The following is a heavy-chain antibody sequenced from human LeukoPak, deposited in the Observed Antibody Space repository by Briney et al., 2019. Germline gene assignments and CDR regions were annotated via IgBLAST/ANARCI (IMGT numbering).Heavy chain of an antibody. J-gene: IGHJ4*02. Sequence: GGSLRLSCAASGFTFSIYYMSWVRQAPGKGLEWVANIKQDGSEKYYVDSVKGRFTISRDNAKNSVFLQMNSLRAEDTAVYYCARVRREVATIGFDYWGQGTLVTVSS. CDR1: GFTFSIYY. D-gene: IGHD5-12*01. V-gene: IGHV3-7*01. CDR2: IKQDGSEK. CDR3: ARVRREVATIGFDY.